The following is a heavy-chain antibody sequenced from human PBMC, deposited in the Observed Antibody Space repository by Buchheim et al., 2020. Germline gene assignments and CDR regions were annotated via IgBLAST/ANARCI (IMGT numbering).Heavy chain of an antibody. CDR2: ISYDGSNK. V-gene: IGHV3-30*03. CDR1: GFTFSSYG. D-gene: IGHD1-26*01. J-gene: IGHJ4*02. CDR3: AATTLSGSYFCPFDY. Sequence: QVQLVESGGGVVQPGRSLRLSCAASGFTFSSYGMHWVRQAPGKGLEWLAVISYDGSNKYYADSVKGRFTISRDNSKNTLYLKMNRLRAEDTAVYYCAATTLSGSYFCPFDYWGQGTL.